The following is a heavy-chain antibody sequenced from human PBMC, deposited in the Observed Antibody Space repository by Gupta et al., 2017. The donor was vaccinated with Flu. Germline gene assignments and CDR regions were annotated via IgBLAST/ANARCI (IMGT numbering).Heavy chain of an antibody. CDR2: ISSSGST. J-gene: IGHJ4*02. CDR3: ARGHWDN. Sequence: GRGLEWISFISSSGSTYYGDPVRGRFTISRDNAKNSLYLHMSGLRDEDTAIYYCARGHWDNWGQGTLVPVSS. V-gene: IGHV3-48*03.